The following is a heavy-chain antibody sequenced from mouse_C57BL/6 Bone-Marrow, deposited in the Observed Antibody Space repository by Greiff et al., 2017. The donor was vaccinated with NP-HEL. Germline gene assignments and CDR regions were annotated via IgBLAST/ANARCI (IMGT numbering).Heavy chain of an antibody. Sequence: EVKVVESGGGLVKPGGSLKLSCAASGFTFSDYGMHWVRQAPEKGLEWVADISSGSSTIYYADTVKGRFTISRDNAKNTLFLQMTSLRSEDTAMYYCARWGWLRAWFAYWGQGTLVTVSA. J-gene: IGHJ3*01. CDR3: ARWGWLRAWFAY. CDR2: ISSGSSTI. D-gene: IGHD2-3*01. CDR1: GFTFSDYG. V-gene: IGHV5-17*01.